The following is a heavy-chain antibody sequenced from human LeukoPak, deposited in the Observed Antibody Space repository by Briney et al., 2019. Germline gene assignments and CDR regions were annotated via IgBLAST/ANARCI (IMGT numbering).Heavy chain of an antibody. D-gene: IGHD4-11*01. CDR2: INPNSGGT. Sequence: ASVKVSCKASGYTFTGYYMHWVRQAPGQGLEWMGRINPNSGGTNYAQKFQGRVTMTRDTSISTAYMELSSLRSEDTAVYYCARGGLQDNWFDPWGQGTLVTVSS. CDR1: GYTFTGYY. J-gene: IGHJ5*02. V-gene: IGHV1-2*06. CDR3: ARGGLQDNWFDP.